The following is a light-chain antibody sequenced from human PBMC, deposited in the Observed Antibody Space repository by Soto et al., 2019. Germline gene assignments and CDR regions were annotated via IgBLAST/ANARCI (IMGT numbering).Light chain of an antibody. J-gene: IGKJ3*01. Sequence: EIVLMQSPGTLSLSPGEGATLSCRASQSVNSNYLAWYQQKPGQAPTVLIFDTSRRATGVPERFSGSGSGTDFTLTISRLEPDDFAVYYCQQYGSSPFTFGPGTKVNIK. CDR1: QSVNSNY. V-gene: IGKV3-20*01. CDR3: QQYGSSPFT. CDR2: DTS.